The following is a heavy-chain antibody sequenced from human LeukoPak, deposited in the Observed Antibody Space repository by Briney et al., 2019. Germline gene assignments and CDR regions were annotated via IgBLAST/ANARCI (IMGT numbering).Heavy chain of an antibody. Sequence: GGSLRLSGAASGFTFSSYAMSWVRQAPGKGLEWVSTIGTSADTYYPDSVKGRFTISRDNSRNTLDLQMNSLRADDTAVYYCAKNVPGRAIDDWGQGTLVTVST. J-gene: IGHJ4*02. V-gene: IGHV3-23*01. CDR1: GFTFSSYA. D-gene: IGHD2-15*01. CDR3: AKNVPGRAIDD. CDR2: IGTSADT.